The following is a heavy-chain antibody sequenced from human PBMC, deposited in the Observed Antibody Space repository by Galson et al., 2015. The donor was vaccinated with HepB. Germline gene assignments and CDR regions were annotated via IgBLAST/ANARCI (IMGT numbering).Heavy chain of an antibody. D-gene: IGHD2-15*01. CDR1: GFTFSSYG. V-gene: IGHV3-30*18. J-gene: IGHJ6*02. CDR2: ISYDGSNK. CDR3: AKIGYCSGGSCPNYYYYGMDV. Sequence: SLRLSCAASGFTFSSYGMHWVRQAPGKGLEWVAVISYDGSNKYYADSVKGRFTISRDNSKNTLYLQMNSLRAEDTAVYYCAKIGYCSGGSCPNYYYYGMDVWGQGTTVTVSS.